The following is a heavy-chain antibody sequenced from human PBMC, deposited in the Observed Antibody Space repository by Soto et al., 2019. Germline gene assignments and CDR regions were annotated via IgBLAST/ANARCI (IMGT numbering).Heavy chain of an antibody. V-gene: IGHV3-74*01. CDR2: IDSEGIYT. J-gene: IGHJ4*02. CDR3: GSVFEY. CDR1: GFTFTNYW. Sequence: DVQLVESGGGLVQPGGSLRLSCAASGFTFTNYWMHWVRQAPEKGLVWVSRIDSEGIYTGYADSVKGRFTISRDNAKNTLYLQMNDLRAEDTAVYYCGSVFEYWGQGSLVTVSS.